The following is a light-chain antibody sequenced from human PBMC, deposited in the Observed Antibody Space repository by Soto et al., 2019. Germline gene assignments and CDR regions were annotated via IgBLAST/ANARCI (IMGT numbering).Light chain of an antibody. CDR2: SAS. CDR1: QGVSAY. CDR3: QQSYRTPHT. Sequence: DIQMTQSPSSLSASVGDRVTITCRASQGVSAYLLWYQQTQVRAPKLLIYSASNLVSGVPSRFSGRGSGTSFTLTSSSLQPEEFATYYCQQSYRTPHTFGQGTKLETK. J-gene: IGKJ2*01. V-gene: IGKV1-39*01.